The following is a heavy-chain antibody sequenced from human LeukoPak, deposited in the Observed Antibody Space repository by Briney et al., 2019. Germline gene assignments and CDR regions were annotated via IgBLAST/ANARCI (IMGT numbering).Heavy chain of an antibody. CDR2: ISAYNGNT. D-gene: IGHD3-16*02. CDR1: GYTFTSYG. CDR3: ARDRLDYDYVWGSYPVSGEFFDY. J-gene: IGHJ4*02. Sequence: ASVKVSCKASGYTFTSYGISWVRQAPGQGLEWMGWISAYNGNTNYAQKLQGRVTMTTDTSTSTAYMELRSLRSDDTAVYYCARDRLDYDYVWGSYPVSGEFFDYWGQGTLVTVSS. V-gene: IGHV1-18*01.